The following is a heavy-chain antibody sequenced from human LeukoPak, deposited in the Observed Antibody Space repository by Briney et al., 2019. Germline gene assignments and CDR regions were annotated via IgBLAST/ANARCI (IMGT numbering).Heavy chain of an antibody. CDR2: INPNSGGT. Sequence: ASVKVSCKASGYTFTGYYMHWVRQAPGQGLEWMGGINPNSGGTNYAQKFQGRVTMTRDTSISTAYMELSRLRSDDTAVYYCARVQGYCSSTSCCPDTNFDYWGQGTLVTVSS. CDR3: ARVQGYCSSTSCCPDTNFDY. J-gene: IGHJ4*02. V-gene: IGHV1-2*02. CDR1: GYTFTGYY. D-gene: IGHD2-2*01.